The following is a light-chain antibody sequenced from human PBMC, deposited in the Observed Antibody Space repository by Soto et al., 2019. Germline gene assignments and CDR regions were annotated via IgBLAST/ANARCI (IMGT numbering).Light chain of an antibody. V-gene: IGKV3-15*01. CDR3: QQYNNWPSLT. J-gene: IGKJ4*01. CDR1: QSVSSN. Sequence: EIVMTQSPATLSVSPWERATLSCRASQSVSSNLAWYQQKPGQAPRLLLYGAFTRANGIPARFSGSGSGTEFTLTISSLQSEDSAVYYCQQYNNWPSLTFGGGTKVDIK. CDR2: GAF.